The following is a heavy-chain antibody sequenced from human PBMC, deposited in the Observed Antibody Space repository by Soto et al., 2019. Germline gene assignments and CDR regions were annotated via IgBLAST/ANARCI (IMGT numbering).Heavy chain of an antibody. V-gene: IGHV2-5*02. CDR1: GFSLSTSGVG. CDR3: AHLTYYYDSSGYYSRAEYFQH. CDR2: IYWDDDK. D-gene: IGHD3-22*01. Sequence: GSGPTLVNPTQTLTLTCTFSGFSLSTSGVGVGWIRQPPGKALEWLALIYWDDDKRYSPSLKSRLTITKDTSKNQVVLTMTNMDPVDTATYYCAHLTYYYDSSGYYSRAEYFQHWGQGTLVTVS. J-gene: IGHJ1*01.